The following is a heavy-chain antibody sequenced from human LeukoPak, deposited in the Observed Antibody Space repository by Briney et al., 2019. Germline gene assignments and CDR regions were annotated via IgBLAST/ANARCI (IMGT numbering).Heavy chain of an antibody. CDR1: GDSVNNNHYY. CDR2: IYYSGTT. D-gene: IGHD2/OR15-2a*01. Sequence: PSETLSLTCTVSGDSVNNNHYYWAWIRQPPGKGLEWIGSIYYSGTTYYNPSLGSRVTISVDTSENQLSLKLTSVSAADTALYYCARNSPVYWNFDLWGRGTLVSVSS. CDR3: ARNSPVYWNFDL. V-gene: IGHV4-39*01. J-gene: IGHJ2*01.